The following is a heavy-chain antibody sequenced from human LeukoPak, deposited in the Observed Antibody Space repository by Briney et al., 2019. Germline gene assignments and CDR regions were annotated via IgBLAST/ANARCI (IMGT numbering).Heavy chain of an antibody. CDR3: ARDLADGYCSGGSCYENAFDI. V-gene: IGHV1-69*01. Sequence: SVKVSCKASGGTFSSYAISWVRQAPGQGLEWMGGIIPIFGTANYAQKFQGRVTITADESTSTAYMELSSLRSEDTAVYYCARDLADGYCSGGSCYENAFDIWGQGIMVTVSS. CDR1: GGTFSSYA. CDR2: IIPIFGTA. J-gene: IGHJ3*02. D-gene: IGHD2-15*01.